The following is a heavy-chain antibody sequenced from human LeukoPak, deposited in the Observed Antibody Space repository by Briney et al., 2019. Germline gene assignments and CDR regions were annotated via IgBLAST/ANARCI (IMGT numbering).Heavy chain of an antibody. J-gene: IGHJ4*02. CDR1: GFTFSSYA. V-gene: IGHV3-66*01. D-gene: IGHD6-13*01. Sequence: GGSLRLSCAASGFTFSSYAMSWVRQAPGKGLEWVSVLYAGGTAYYAGSVKGRFTISRDNSKNMLYLQMNTLRAEDTAVYYCARGRPAAGTVLAYWGQGTLVTVSS. CDR3: ARGRPAAGTVLAY. CDR2: LYAGGTA.